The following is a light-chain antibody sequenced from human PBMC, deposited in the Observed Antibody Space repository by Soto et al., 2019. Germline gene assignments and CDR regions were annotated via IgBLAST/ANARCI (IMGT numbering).Light chain of an antibody. Sequence: EIVLTQSPATLSLSPGERATLSCRASQSVRSNYLAWYQQKPGQAPRFLIYDASSRATGIQDRFSGSRSGTEFTLTIIRLEPEDFAVYYCQQYGSTPLTFGGGTKVEIK. CDR3: QQYGSTPLT. V-gene: IGKV3-20*01. CDR1: QSVRSNY. J-gene: IGKJ4*01. CDR2: DAS.